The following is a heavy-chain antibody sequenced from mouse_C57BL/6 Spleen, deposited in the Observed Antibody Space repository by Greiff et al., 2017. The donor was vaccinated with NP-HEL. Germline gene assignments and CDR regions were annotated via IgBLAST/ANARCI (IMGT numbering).Heavy chain of an antibody. J-gene: IGHJ2*01. Sequence: VQVVESGAELVRPGTSVKVSCKASGYAFTNYLIEWVKQRPGQGLEWIGVINPGSGGTNYNEKFKGKATLTADKSSSTAYMQLSSLTSEDSAVYFCARYRPYYFDYWGQGTTLTVSS. V-gene: IGHV1-54*01. CDR2: INPGSGGT. CDR1: GYAFTNYL. CDR3: ARYRPYYFDY.